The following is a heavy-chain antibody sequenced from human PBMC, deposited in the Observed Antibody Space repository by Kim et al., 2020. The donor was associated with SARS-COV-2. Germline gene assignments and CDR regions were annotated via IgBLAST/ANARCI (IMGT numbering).Heavy chain of an antibody. Sequence: LKSRVTISVDTSKNQFSLKLSSVTAADTAVYYCARQELVNCSGGSCYKDYWGQGTLVTVSS. V-gene: IGHV4-39*01. D-gene: IGHD2-15*01. J-gene: IGHJ4*02. CDR3: ARQELVNCSGGSCYKDY.